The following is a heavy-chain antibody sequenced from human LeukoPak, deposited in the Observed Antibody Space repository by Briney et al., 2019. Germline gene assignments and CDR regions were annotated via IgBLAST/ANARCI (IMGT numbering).Heavy chain of an antibody. CDR3: AKDGGRYRFDF. CDR1: GFPFNAYN. D-gene: IGHD3-16*02. Sequence: AGGSLRLSCTAPGFPFNAYNIHWIRQSPGRGLEWVSFIRNDETEIHYADFAKGRFTISRDRSKNSVYLQMNSLRPDDTALYNCAKDGGRYRFDFWGQGTMVTVSS. J-gene: IGHJ4*02. V-gene: IGHV3-30*02. CDR2: IRNDETEI.